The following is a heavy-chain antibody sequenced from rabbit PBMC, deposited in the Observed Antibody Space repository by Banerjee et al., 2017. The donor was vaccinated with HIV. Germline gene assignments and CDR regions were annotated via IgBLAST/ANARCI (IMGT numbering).Heavy chain of an antibody. D-gene: IGHD4-1*01. CDR1: GFDFSSNV. CDR2: IDGGSSGST. J-gene: IGHJ4*01. CDR3: ARDLAGVTGWNFNL. Sequence: QEQLVESGGGLVQPEGSLTLTCKASGFDFSSNVICWVRQAPGKGPEWIGCIDGGSSGSTYYASWAKGRFTISRTSSTTVTLQMTSLTAADTATYFCARDLAGVTGWNFNLWGQGTLVTVS. V-gene: IGHV1S45*01.